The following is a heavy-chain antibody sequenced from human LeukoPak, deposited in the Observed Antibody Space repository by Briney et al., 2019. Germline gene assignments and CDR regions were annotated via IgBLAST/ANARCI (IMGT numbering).Heavy chain of an antibody. V-gene: IGHV1-69*04. CDR3: AXGXXGDYPKFXY. D-gene: IGHD4-17*01. J-gene: IGHJ3*01. Sequence: SMKVSCKASGGTFSSYAISWVRQAPGQGLEWMGRIIPILGIANYAQKFQGRVTITADKSTSTAYMELSSLRSEDTAVYYCAXGXXGDYPKFXYWGQGTMVTVSS. CDR2: IIPILGIA. CDR1: GGTFSSYA.